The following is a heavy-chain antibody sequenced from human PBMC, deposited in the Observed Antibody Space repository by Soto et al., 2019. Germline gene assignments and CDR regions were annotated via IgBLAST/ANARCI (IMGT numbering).Heavy chain of an antibody. D-gene: IGHD4-17*01. V-gene: IGHV1-18*04. Sequence: ASVKVSCKASGYTFTGYYMHWVRQAPGQGLEWMGWINPNNGNTNYARKLQGRVTMTTDTSTSTAYMELRSLRSDDTAVYYCARVNDYGDYAAFDIWGQGTMVTVSS. CDR1: GYTFTGYY. CDR2: INPNNGNT. CDR3: ARVNDYGDYAAFDI. J-gene: IGHJ3*02.